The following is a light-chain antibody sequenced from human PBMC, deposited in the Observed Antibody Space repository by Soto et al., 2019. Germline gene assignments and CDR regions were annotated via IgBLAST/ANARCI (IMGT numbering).Light chain of an antibody. Sequence: DIQMTQSPSTLSGSVGDRVTITCRASQTISSWLAWYQQKPGKAPKLLIYKASTLKSGVPSRFSGSGSGTEFTLTISSLQPDDFATYYCQHYYSYSEAFXQGTKADIK. J-gene: IGKJ1*01. CDR2: KAS. CDR3: QHYYSYSEA. V-gene: IGKV1-5*03. CDR1: QTISSW.